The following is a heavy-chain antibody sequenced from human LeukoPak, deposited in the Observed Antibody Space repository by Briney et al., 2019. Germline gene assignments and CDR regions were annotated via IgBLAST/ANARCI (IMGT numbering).Heavy chain of an antibody. D-gene: IGHD3-9*01. CDR1: GYTFTSYG. CDR2: ISAYNGNT. Sequence: ASVKVSCKASGYTFTSYGISWVRQAPGQGLEWMGWISAYNGNTNYAQKLQGRVTMTTDTSTSTAYMELRSLRSDDTAVYYCAKAEDGIRYFDWLEAPDYWGQGTLVTVSS. J-gene: IGHJ4*02. CDR3: AKAEDGIRYFDWLEAPDY. V-gene: IGHV1-18*04.